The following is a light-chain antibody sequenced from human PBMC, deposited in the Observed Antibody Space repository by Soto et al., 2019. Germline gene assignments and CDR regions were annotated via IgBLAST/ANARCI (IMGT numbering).Light chain of an antibody. V-gene: IGLV2-23*02. Sequence: QSVLTQPASVSGSPGQSITIPCTGTGSDVGSYNLVSWYQQHPGKAPKLMIYEVSKWPSGDSNRFSGSKSGNTASLTISGLQAEDEAVYYCCSYAGSSTFYVFGTGTKVTVL. J-gene: IGLJ1*01. CDR1: GSDVGSYNL. CDR3: CSYAGSSTFYV. CDR2: EVS.